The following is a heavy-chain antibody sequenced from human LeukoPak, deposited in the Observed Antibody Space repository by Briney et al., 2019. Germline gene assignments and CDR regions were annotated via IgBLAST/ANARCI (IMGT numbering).Heavy chain of an antibody. CDR1: GFSFGSYS. D-gene: IGHD2-21*01. CDR3: ARTGGAGFDP. V-gene: IGHV3-21*04. CDR2: ISTTGTFI. J-gene: IGHJ5*02. Sequence: PGGSLRLSCAASGFSFGSYSMNWVRQPPERGLEWLSFISTTGTFIKYADSVRGRFNVSRDNAKNSLYLHMNALRVEDTATYYCARTGGAGFDPWGQGTPVIVSS.